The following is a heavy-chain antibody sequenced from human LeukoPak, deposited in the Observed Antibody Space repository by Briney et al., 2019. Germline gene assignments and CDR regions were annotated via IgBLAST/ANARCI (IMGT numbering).Heavy chain of an antibody. J-gene: IGHJ4*02. Sequence: GGSLRLSCAASGFTFSSYGMHWVRQAPGKELEWVAFIRYDGSNKYYADSVKGRFTISRDNSKNTLYLQMNTLRAEDTAVYYCARRAGDYSHPYDYWGQGTLVTVSS. D-gene: IGHD3-22*01. CDR2: IRYDGSNK. V-gene: IGHV3-30*02. CDR3: ARRAGDYSHPYDY. CDR1: GFTFSSYG.